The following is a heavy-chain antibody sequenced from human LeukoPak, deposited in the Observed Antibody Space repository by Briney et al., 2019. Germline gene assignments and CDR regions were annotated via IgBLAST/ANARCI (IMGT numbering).Heavy chain of an antibody. V-gene: IGHV3-23*01. CDR2: FGGDGRST. Sequence: PGGSLRLSCSASGFTVSSNYMSWVRQAPGKGLEWVSAFGGDGRSTYYADSVKGRFTISRDNSKNTLYLQMSSLRAEDTAIYYCAKDWRDYGDFHAFDIWGQGTMVTVSS. CDR1: GFTVSSNY. D-gene: IGHD4-17*01. J-gene: IGHJ3*02. CDR3: AKDWRDYGDFHAFDI.